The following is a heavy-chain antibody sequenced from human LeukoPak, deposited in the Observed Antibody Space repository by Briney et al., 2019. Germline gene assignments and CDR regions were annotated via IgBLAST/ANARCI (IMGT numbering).Heavy chain of an antibody. Sequence: SETLSLTCAVYGGSFSGYYWSWIRQPPGKGLEWIGEINHSGSTNYNPSLKSRVTISVDTSKNQFSLKLSSVTAADTAVYYCATTAPSGGYGARYWGQGTLVTVSS. V-gene: IGHV4-34*01. J-gene: IGHJ4*02. CDR2: INHSGST. CDR3: ATTAPSGGYGARY. D-gene: IGHD4-17*01. CDR1: GGSFSGYY.